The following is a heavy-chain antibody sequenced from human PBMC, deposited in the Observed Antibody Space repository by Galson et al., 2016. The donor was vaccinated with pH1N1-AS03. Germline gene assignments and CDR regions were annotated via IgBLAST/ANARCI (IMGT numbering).Heavy chain of an antibody. Sequence: SLRLSCAASGFTFSNYEMNWVRQAPGKGLEWVSYVGSGGGPVEYADSVKGRFTISRDNAKNSLYLQMDSLRAVDTALYYCATKILDYCGDCSHTFDYWGRGTLVTVAS. J-gene: IGHJ4*02. CDR3: ATKILDYCGDCSHTFDY. D-gene: IGHD2-21*02. CDR2: VGSGGGPV. V-gene: IGHV3-48*03. CDR1: GFTFSNYE.